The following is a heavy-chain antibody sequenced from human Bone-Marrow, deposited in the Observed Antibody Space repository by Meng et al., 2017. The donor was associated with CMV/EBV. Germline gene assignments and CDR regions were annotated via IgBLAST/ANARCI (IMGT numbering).Heavy chain of an antibody. Sequence: GGSLRLSCAASGFTFSMYSMNWVRQAPGKELEWVSYISSSSTYIYYADSVKGRFTISRDNAEKSLYLQMNSLTAEDTAMYYCAKVDRGPAAPRNDAFAIWGQGQMVTVAS. CDR2: ISSSSTYI. V-gene: IGHV3-21*01. D-gene: IGHD2-2*01. CDR3: AKVDRGPAAPRNDAFAI. CDR1: GFTFSMYS. J-gene: IGHJ3*02.